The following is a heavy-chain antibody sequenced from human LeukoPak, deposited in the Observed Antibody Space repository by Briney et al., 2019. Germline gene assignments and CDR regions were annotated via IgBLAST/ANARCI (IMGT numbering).Heavy chain of an antibody. CDR3: ARGLARIAVAEGDY. V-gene: IGHV4-34*01. Sequence: SETLSLTCAVYGGSFIGYYWSWIRQPPGKGLEWIGEINHSGSTNYNPSLKSRVTISVDTSKNQFSLKLSSVTAADTAVYYCARGLARIAVAEGDYWGQGTLVTVSS. CDR2: INHSGST. J-gene: IGHJ4*02. CDR1: GGSFIGYY. D-gene: IGHD6-19*01.